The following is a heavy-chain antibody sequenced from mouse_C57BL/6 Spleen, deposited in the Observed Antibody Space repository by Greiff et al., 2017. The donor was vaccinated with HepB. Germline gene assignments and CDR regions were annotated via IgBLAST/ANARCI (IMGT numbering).Heavy chain of an antibody. D-gene: IGHD2-3*01. CDR1: GFTFSSYT. CDR3: ARDGYYPYYFDY. J-gene: IGHJ2*01. Sequence: EVKLVESGGGLVKPGGSLKLSCAASGFTFSSYTMSWVRQTPEKRLEGVATISGGGGNTYYPDSVKGRFTISRDNAKNTLYLQMSSLRSEDTALYYCARDGYYPYYFDYWGQGTTLTVSS. CDR2: ISGGGGNT. V-gene: IGHV5-9*01.